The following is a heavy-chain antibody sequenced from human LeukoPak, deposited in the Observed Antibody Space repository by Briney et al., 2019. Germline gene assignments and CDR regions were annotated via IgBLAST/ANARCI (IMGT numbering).Heavy chain of an antibody. D-gene: IGHD2-2*01. V-gene: IGHV5-51*01. Sequence: GESLKISCKGSGYSFTSYWIGWVRQMPGKGLEWMGIIYPGDSDTRYSPSFQGQVTISADKSISTAYLQWSSLKASDTAMYYCARVYCSSTSCSPNWFDPWGQGTLVTVSS. CDR3: ARVYCSSTSCSPNWFDP. CDR2: IYPGDSDT. J-gene: IGHJ5*02. CDR1: GYSFTSYW.